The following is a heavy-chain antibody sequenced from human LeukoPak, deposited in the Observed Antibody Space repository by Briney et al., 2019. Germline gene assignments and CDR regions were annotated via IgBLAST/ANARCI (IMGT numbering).Heavy chain of an antibody. CDR2: IYYSGST. Sequence: SETLSLTCNVSGDSISSGGYYWSWIRQRPEKGLEWIGYIYYSGSTYYNPSLKSRVTISVDTSENQFSLKLNSVSAADTAVYYCARDSEYDFWSGYYTENWFDPWGQGTLVTVSS. CDR3: ARDSEYDFWSGYYTENWFDP. D-gene: IGHD3-3*01. V-gene: IGHV4-31*03. J-gene: IGHJ5*02. CDR1: GDSISSGGYY.